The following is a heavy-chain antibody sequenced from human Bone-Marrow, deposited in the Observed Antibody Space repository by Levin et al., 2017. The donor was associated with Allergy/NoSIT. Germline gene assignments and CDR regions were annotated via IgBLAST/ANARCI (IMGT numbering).Heavy chain of an antibody. Sequence: ASVKVSCKASGYTFDNFGITWVRQAPGQGLEWMGWISSYNGGTKYSQKFQGRVTMTTDTPTSTVHMELRSLTSDDTAVYFCSGLGLWFGEPSNYWGQGTLVTVSS. D-gene: IGHD3-10*01. V-gene: IGHV1-18*01. CDR3: SGLGLWFGEPSNY. J-gene: IGHJ4*02. CDR2: ISSYNGGT. CDR1: GYTFDNFG.